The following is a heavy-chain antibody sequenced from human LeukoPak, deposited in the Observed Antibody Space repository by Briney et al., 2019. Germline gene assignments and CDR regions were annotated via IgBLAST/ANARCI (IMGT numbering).Heavy chain of an antibody. CDR2: INPSGGST. J-gene: IGHJ4*02. V-gene: IGHV1-46*01. Sequence: ASVKVSCKASGYTFTSYYIHWVRQAPGQGLEWMGIINPSGGSTSYAQKFQGRVTMTRDTSTSTVYMELSSLRSEDTAVYYCARELGDCGGDCSDDYWGQGTLVTVSS. CDR3: ARELGDCGGDCSDDY. D-gene: IGHD2-21*02. CDR1: GYTFTSYY.